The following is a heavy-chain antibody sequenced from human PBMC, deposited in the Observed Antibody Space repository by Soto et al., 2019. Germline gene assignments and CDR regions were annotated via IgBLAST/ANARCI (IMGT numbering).Heavy chain of an antibody. D-gene: IGHD3-22*01. CDR2: IIPIFGTA. Sequence: SVKVSCKASGGTFSSYAISWVRQAPGQGLEWMGGIIPIFGTANYAQKFQGRVTITADESTSTAYMELSSLRSEDTAVYYCARQIYDSDTGPNFQYYFDSWGQGTPVTVSS. CDR3: ARQIYDSDTGPNFQYYFDS. J-gene: IGHJ4*02. V-gene: IGHV1-69*13. CDR1: GGTFSSYA.